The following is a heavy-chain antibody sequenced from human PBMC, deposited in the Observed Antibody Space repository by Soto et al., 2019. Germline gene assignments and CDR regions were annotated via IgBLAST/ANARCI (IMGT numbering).Heavy chain of an antibody. V-gene: IGHV4-59*08. Sequence: QVQLQESGPGLVKPSETLSLTSTVSGGSISSYYWSWIRQPPGKGLEWIGYIYYSGSTNYNPSLKSRVTISVDTSKNQFSLKLSSVTAADTAVYYCARGTVTTGWVFDYWGQGTLVTVSS. J-gene: IGHJ4*02. CDR3: ARGTVTTGWVFDY. CDR1: GGSISSYY. CDR2: IYYSGST. D-gene: IGHD4-17*01.